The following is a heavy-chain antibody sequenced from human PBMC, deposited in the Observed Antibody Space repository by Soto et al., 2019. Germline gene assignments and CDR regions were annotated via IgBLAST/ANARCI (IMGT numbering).Heavy chain of an antibody. D-gene: IGHD6-6*01. CDR2: ISSSSCYT. CDR3: ARGGYSSSSRYY. J-gene: IGHJ4*02. CDR1: GFTFSDYY. Sequence: QVQLVESGGGLVKPGGSLRLSCAASGFTFSDYYMSWIRQAPGKGLEWVSYISSSSCYTNYADSVKGRFTISRDNAKNSLYLQMNSLRAEDTAVYYCARGGYSSSSRYYWGQGTLVTVSS. V-gene: IGHV3-11*06.